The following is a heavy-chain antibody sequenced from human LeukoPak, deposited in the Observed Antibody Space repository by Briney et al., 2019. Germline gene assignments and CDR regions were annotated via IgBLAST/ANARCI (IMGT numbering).Heavy chain of an antibody. D-gene: IGHD3-10*01. J-gene: IGHJ5*02. Sequence: SETLSLTCTVSGGSISSSSYYWGWIRRPPGKGLEWIGSIYYSGSTYYNPSLKSRVTISVDTSKNQFSLKLSSVTAADTAVYYCARAGDYYYDPWGQGTLVTVSS. CDR2: IYYSGST. CDR3: ARAGDYYYDP. V-gene: IGHV4-39*01. CDR1: GGSISSSSYY.